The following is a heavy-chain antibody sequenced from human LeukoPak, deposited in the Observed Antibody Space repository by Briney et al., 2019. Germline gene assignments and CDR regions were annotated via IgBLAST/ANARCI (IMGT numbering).Heavy chain of an antibody. CDR1: GGSISGHY. CDR3: ATERGWELPGGIDY. D-gene: IGHD1-26*01. CDR2: IYYTGST. Sequence: SETLSLTCTVSGGSISGHYWSWIRQPPGKTLEWIGYIYYTGSTNYNPSLKSRVTMSVDTSKNQFSLKMISVTAADTAVYYCATERGWELPGGIDYWGQGTLVTVSS. J-gene: IGHJ4*02. V-gene: IGHV4-59*11.